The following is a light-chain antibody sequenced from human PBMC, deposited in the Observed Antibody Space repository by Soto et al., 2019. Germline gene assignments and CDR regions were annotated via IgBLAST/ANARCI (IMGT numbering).Light chain of an antibody. V-gene: IGKV3-15*01. Sequence: EIVMTQSPATLSVSPGERATLSCRASQSVSTLLAWYQQKPGQAPRLLIYGASTRATGIPARFSGSGSGTEFTLTISSLQSEDFAVYYCQQYNNWPPKTFGQGTKVDNK. CDR3: QQYNNWPPKT. J-gene: IGKJ1*01. CDR1: QSVSTL. CDR2: GAS.